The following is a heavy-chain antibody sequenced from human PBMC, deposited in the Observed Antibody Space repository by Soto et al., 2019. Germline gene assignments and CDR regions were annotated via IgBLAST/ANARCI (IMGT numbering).Heavy chain of an antibody. J-gene: IGHJ6*02. CDR1: GYSISSSNW. V-gene: IGHV4-28*03. D-gene: IGHD3-22*01. CDR2: IYYSGST. CDR3: AADTRPVNYYDSSGARKRYYYYYGMDV. Sequence: SETLSLTCAVSGYSISSSNWWGWIRQPPGKGLEWIGYIYYSGSTYYNPSLKSRVTMSVDTSKNQFSLKLSSVTAEDTAVYYCAADTRPVNYYDSSGARKRYYYYYGMDVWGQGTTVTVSS.